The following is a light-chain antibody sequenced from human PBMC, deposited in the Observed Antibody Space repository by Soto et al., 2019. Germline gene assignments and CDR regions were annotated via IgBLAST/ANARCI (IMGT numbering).Light chain of an antibody. CDR1: QSVSTY. CDR3: QQRRSWLSPIT. V-gene: IGKV3-11*01. CDR2: DAS. J-gene: IGKJ5*01. Sequence: EIVLTQSPATLSLSPGERATLSCRASQSVSTYLAWYQQRPGQAPRLLIYDASYSATDIPPRFSGSGSGTDFTLTISSLEPEYFSVYYWQQRRSWLSPITFG.